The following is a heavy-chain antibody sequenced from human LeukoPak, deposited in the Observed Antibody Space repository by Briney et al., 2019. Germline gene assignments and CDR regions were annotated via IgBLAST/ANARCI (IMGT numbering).Heavy chain of an antibody. Sequence: GASVKVSCKASGYTFTSYGISWVRPAPGQGLEWMGWISDYNGNTNYAQKLQGRVTMTTDTSTSTAYMELRSLRSDDTAVYYCARDLYDSWSGYYGRFDPWGQGTLVTVSS. V-gene: IGHV1-18*01. CDR1: GYTFTSYG. CDR2: ISDYNGNT. J-gene: IGHJ5*02. D-gene: IGHD3-3*01. CDR3: ARDLYDSWSGYYGRFDP.